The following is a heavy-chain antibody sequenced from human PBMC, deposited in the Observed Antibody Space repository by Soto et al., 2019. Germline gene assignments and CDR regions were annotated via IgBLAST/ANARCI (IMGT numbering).Heavy chain of an antibody. D-gene: IGHD6-6*01. J-gene: IGHJ4*02. Sequence: ASVPVSCKASGYTFTGSYMHWVRQAPGHGVEGMGWVNHNTGGTNYAPTFQGSVTMTRDTSISTAYMELSRLSSDDTAVFDFAKGGYSGSSPSDYWGQGTLVTVSS. CDR1: GYTFTGSY. CDR2: VNHNTGGT. V-gene: IGHV1-2*02. CDR3: AKGGYSGSSPSDY.